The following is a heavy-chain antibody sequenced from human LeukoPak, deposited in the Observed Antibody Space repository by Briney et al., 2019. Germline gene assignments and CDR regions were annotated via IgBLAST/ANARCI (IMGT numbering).Heavy chain of an antibody. J-gene: IGHJ6*02. Sequence: SETLSLTCTVSGGSISSYYWSWIRQPPGKGLEWIGYIYYSGSTNYNPSLKSRVTISVDTSKNQFSLKLSSVTAADTAVYYCARVAPPQYCSGGSCYSPQDYYYYYGMDVWGQGTTVTVSS. CDR1: GGSISSYY. V-gene: IGHV4-59*12. CDR2: IYYSGST. D-gene: IGHD2-15*01. CDR3: ARVAPPQYCSGGSCYSPQDYYYYYGMDV.